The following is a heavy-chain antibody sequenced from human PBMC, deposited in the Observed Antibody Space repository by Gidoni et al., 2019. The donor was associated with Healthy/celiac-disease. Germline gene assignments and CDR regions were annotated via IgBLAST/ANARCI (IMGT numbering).Heavy chain of an antibody. CDR3: SSRPSGFDY. CDR2: INHNGST. Sequence: QVQLQQWGAGLLKPSATLSLTCAVYGGSFSGYYWSWIRQPPGTGLEWIGEINHNGSTNYNPALKSRVTISVDTSKNQFSLKLSSVTAADTAVYYCSSRPSGFDYWGQGTLVTVSS. V-gene: IGHV4-34*01. J-gene: IGHJ4*02. CDR1: GGSFSGYY.